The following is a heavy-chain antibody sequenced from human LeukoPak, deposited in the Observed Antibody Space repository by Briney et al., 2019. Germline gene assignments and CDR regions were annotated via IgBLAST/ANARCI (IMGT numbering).Heavy chain of an antibody. Sequence: GGSLRLSCAASGFTFSSYSMNWVRQAPGKGLEWVSSISSSSSYIYYADSVKGRFTISRDNAKNSPYLQMNSLRAEDTAVYYCARALGWELLRYYFDYWGQGTLVTVSS. CDR1: GFTFSSYS. V-gene: IGHV3-21*01. CDR3: ARALGWELLRYYFDY. D-gene: IGHD1-26*01. J-gene: IGHJ4*02. CDR2: ISSSSSYI.